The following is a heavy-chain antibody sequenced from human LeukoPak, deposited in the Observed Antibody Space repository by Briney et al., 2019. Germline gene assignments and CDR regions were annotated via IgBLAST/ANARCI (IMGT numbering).Heavy chain of an antibody. CDR2: IIPIFGTA. J-gene: IGHJ4*02. CDR3: ARDLNQWLVLPGY. D-gene: IGHD6-19*01. CDR1: GGTFSSYA. Sequence: SVKVSCKASGGTFSSYAISWVRQASGQGLEWMGRIIPIFGTANYAQKLQGRVTMTTDTSTSTAYMELRSLRSDDTAVYYCARDLNQWLVLPGYWGQGTLVTVSS. V-gene: IGHV1-69*05.